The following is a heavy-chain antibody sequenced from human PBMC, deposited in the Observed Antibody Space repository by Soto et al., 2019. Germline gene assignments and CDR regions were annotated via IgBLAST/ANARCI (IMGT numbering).Heavy chain of an antibody. CDR1: GASISSSLFY. Sequence: QVQLQESGPGLVKPSETLSLTCSVSGASISSSLFYWGWIRQPPGKGLEWIGSIHFSGITYYNPSLKSRVPMSGDTSKNQFSLKLSSATAADTAVYYCARLAIRYYFDYWGQGALVTVSS. V-gene: IGHV4-39*01. CDR2: IHFSGIT. CDR3: ARLAIRYYFDY. J-gene: IGHJ4*02. D-gene: IGHD3-3*01.